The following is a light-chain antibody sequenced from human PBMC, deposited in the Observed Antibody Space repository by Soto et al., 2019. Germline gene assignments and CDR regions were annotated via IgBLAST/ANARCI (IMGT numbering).Light chain of an antibody. Sequence: DIQMTQSPSTLSASLGARVTITCRASQSISSWLAWYQQKTGRAPKLLIYDASSLESGVPTGLSGSGSGTEFILTINGLQPDDFATYFCHSRAFGQGTRLDIK. CDR2: DAS. J-gene: IGKJ5*01. V-gene: IGKV1-5*01. CDR3: HSRA. CDR1: QSISSW.